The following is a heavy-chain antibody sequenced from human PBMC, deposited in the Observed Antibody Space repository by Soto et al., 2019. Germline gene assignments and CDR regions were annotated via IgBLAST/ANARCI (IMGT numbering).Heavy chain of an antibody. D-gene: IGHD4-4*01. Sequence: QVQLQESGPGLVKPSQTLSLTCTVSGDSINSGDYYWSWIRQHPGKGLEWIGYIYYTGSAYYNPSLRSRVSISIETSKTQFSLNLNPVTAADTAVYYCARGDYIFNYFDYWGQGTLVTVSS. CDR2: IYYTGSA. J-gene: IGHJ4*02. CDR3: ARGDYIFNYFDY. CDR1: GDSINSGDYY. V-gene: IGHV4-31*03.